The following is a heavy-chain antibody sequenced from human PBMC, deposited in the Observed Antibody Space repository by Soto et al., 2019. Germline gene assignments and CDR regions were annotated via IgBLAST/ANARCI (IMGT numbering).Heavy chain of an antibody. D-gene: IGHD2-2*01. CDR3: ASSYCISTSCPPYYGMDV. V-gene: IGHV1-69*13. CDR1: GGTFSSYA. J-gene: IGHJ6*02. CDR2: IIPIFGTA. Sequence: GASVKVSCKASGGTFSSYAISWVRQAPGQGLEWMGGIIPIFGTANYAQKFQGRVTITADESASTAYMELSSLRSEDTAVYYCASSYCISTSCPPYYGMDVWGQGTTVTVSS.